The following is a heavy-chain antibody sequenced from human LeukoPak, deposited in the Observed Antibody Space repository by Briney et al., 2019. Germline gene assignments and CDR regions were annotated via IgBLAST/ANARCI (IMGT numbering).Heavy chain of an antibody. Sequence: ETSETLSLTCTVSGGSISSSSYYSGWIRQPPGKGLEWIGSLYYSGSTYYNPSLKSRVTISVDTSKNQFSLKLSSVTAADTAVYYCARLFLGLGYGDSYAFDIWGQGTMVTVSS. V-gene: IGHV4-39*01. CDR3: ARLFLGLGYGDSYAFDI. J-gene: IGHJ3*02. CDR2: LYYSGST. D-gene: IGHD4-17*01. CDR1: GGSISSSSYY.